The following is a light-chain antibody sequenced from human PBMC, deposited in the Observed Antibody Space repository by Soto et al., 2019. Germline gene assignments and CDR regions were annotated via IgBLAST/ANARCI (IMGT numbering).Light chain of an antibody. Sequence: DIQRTQSPSTLSGSVGARVTITCRASQTISSWLAWYQQKPGKAPKLLIYKASTLKSGVPSRFSGSGSGTEFTLTISNLQPDDFATYFCQQYNNYPRTFGQGTKVDI. CDR3: QQYNNYPRT. CDR1: QTISSW. J-gene: IGKJ1*01. V-gene: IGKV1-5*03. CDR2: KAS.